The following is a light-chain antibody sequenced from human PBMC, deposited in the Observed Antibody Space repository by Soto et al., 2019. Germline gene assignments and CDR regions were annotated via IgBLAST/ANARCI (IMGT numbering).Light chain of an antibody. CDR3: ATWDDSVYV. CDR1: SSDVGGYNY. CDR2: EVG. J-gene: IGLJ1*01. Sequence: QSALTQPASVSGSPGQSITISCTGTSSDVGGYNYVSWYQQQPGKAPKILIYEVGNRPSGVSSRFSGSKSGNTASLTISGLQAEDEADYYCATWDDSVYVFGTGTKLTVL. V-gene: IGLV2-14*01.